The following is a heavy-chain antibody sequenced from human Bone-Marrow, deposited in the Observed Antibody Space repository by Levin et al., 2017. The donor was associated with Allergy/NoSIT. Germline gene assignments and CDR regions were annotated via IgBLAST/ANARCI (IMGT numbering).Heavy chain of an antibody. CDR2: ISGGSSTV. V-gene: IGHV3-11*01. CDR1: GFSFSDYY. D-gene: IGHD3-10*02. CDR3: VRDEMFTSDRGMDV. Sequence: PGGSLRLSCVASGFSFSDYYMTWIRQSPGKGLECVAYISGGSSTVYYADSVRGRFTISRDNAKKSLYLQMDSLRAEDTAVYYCVRDEMFTSDRGMDVWGQGTTVIVSS. J-gene: IGHJ6*02.